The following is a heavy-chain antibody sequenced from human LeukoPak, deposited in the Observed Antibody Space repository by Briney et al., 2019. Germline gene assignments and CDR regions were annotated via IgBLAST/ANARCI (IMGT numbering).Heavy chain of an antibody. D-gene: IGHD2-2*01. Sequence: GESLKISCKGSGYSFTSYWIGWVRQMPGKGLEWMGIIYPGDSDTRYSPSFQGQVTISADKSISTAYPQWSSLKASDTAMYYCARFRRCSSTRFYFTWFDPWGQGTLVTVSS. V-gene: IGHV5-51*01. CDR2: IYPGDSDT. CDR1: GYSFTSYW. J-gene: IGHJ5*02. CDR3: ARFRRCSSTRFYFTWFDP.